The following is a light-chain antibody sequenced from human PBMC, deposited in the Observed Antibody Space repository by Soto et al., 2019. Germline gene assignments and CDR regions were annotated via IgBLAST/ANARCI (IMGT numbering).Light chain of an antibody. CDR2: KAS. V-gene: IGKV1-5*03. CDR3: QQYNSYSYT. CDR1: QTISSW. Sequence: DIQITQSPSTLSGSVGDRVTITCRASQTISSWLAWYQQKPVKAPKLLIYKASSLESGVPSRFSGSGSGTEFTLTISSLQPDDFATYYCQQYNSYSYTLGQGTRLEIK. J-gene: IGKJ5*01.